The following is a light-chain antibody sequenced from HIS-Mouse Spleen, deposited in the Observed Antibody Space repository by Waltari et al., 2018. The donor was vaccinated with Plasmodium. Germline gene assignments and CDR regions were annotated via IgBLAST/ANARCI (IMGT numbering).Light chain of an antibody. CDR2: GAS. V-gene: IGKV3-15*01. J-gene: IGKJ3*01. Sequence: EIVMTQSPATLSVSPGERATLSCRASQSVSSNLAWYQQKPGQAPRLLIYGASTRATGIPARFSGSGSGTEFTLTISSLQSEDFAVYYCQQYNSWSFTLGPGTKVDIK. CDR1: QSVSSN. CDR3: QQYNSWSFT.